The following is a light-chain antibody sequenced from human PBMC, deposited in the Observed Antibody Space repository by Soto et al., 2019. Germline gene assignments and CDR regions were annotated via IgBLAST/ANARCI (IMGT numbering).Light chain of an antibody. CDR1: QSVSSSY. Sequence: EIVLTQSPGTLSLSPGERATLSCRASQSVSSSYLAWYQQKPGQAPRLLIYGASSRATGIPDRFSGSGSGTDFTLNISRLEPEDFAGYYCQQYGSSPVSFGPGTKVDIK. J-gene: IGKJ3*01. V-gene: IGKV3-20*01. CDR3: QQYGSSPVS. CDR2: GAS.